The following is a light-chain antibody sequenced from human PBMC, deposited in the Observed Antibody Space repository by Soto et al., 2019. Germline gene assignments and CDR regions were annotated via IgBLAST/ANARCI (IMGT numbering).Light chain of an antibody. CDR2: DAS. CDR1: QSVSSF. J-gene: IGKJ4*01. Sequence: EIVWTQSPATLSLSPGERATLSCRASQSVSSFLAWYQQKPGQPPRLLIYDASSRATGIPARFRGSGSGTEFTLTITSLQPEDFETYYCLQHNTYPLTFGGGTKVDIK. V-gene: IGKV3-11*01. CDR3: LQHNTYPLT.